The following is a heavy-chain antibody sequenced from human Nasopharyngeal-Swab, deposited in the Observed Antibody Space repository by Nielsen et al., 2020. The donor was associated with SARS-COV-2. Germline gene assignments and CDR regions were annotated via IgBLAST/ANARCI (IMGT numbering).Heavy chain of an antibody. J-gene: IGHJ4*02. CDR2: INHIGST. V-gene: IGHV4-34*01. D-gene: IGHD4-17*01. CDR3: ARGRYYGDYDY. Sequence: SEILSLTCAVYGGSFTTYSWIWIRQPPGKGLEWIGEINHIGSTNYNTYNPSLNSRVTISLATSKNQFSLTLTSVTAADTTIYFCARGRYYGDYDYWGQAALVTVSS. CDR1: GGSFTTYS.